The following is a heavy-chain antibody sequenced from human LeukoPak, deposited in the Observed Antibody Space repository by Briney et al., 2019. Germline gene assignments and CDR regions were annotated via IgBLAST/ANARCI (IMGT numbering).Heavy chain of an antibody. CDR3: ASLRTLQLVHGYYFDY. CDR2: IYSGGST. J-gene: IGHJ4*02. Sequence: GGSLRLSCAASGFTVSSNYMSWVRQAPGKGLEWVSVIYSGGSTYYADSVKGRFTISRDNSKNTLYLQMNSLRAEDTAVYYCASLRTLQLVHGYYFDYWGQGTLVTVSS. D-gene: IGHD6-6*01. CDR1: GFTVSSNY. V-gene: IGHV3-66*02.